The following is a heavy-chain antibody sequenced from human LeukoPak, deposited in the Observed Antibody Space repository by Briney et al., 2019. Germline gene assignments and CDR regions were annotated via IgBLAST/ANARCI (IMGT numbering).Heavy chain of an antibody. CDR3: ARASLDN. V-gene: IGHV3-53*01. J-gene: IGHJ4*02. Sequence: GGSLRLPCAASGFCVSNDYISWVRQAPGKELEWVSVIYGDGSTQYVDSVRARFITSRDNSNNMVYLQMNSLRVDDTAMYYCARASLDNWGQGTLVTVSS. CDR1: GFCVSNDY. D-gene: IGHD6-6*01. CDR2: IYGDGST.